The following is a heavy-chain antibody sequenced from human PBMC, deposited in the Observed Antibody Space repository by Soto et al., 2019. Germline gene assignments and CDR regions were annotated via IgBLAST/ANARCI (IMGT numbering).Heavy chain of an antibody. Sequence: QVQLQESGPGLVKPSQTLSLTCTVSGGSISSGDYYWSWIRQHPGKGLEWIGYIYYSGSTYYNPPLKSRVIISLETSKNHFSQKLSSVTAADTAVYYCARNPGASPIDYWGQGTLVTVSS. V-gene: IGHV4-31*03. J-gene: IGHJ4*02. CDR3: ARNPGASPIDY. D-gene: IGHD3-16*01. CDR2: IYYSGST. CDR1: GGSISSGDYY.